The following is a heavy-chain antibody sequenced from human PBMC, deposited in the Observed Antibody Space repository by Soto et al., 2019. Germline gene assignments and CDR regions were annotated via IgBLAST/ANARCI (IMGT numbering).Heavy chain of an antibody. Sequence: SETLSLTCTVSGGSISSYYWGWIRQPPGKGLEWIGYIYYSGSTNYNPSLKSRVTISVDTSKNQFSLKLSSVTAADTAVYYCARGLHTFGGVRGNYYYMDVWGKGTTVTVSS. V-gene: IGHV4-59*12. CDR1: GGSISSYY. CDR3: ARGLHTFGGVRGNYYYMDV. CDR2: IYYSGST. D-gene: IGHD3-16*01. J-gene: IGHJ6*03.